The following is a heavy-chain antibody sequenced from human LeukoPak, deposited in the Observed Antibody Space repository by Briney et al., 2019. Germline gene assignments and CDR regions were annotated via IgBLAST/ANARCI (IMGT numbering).Heavy chain of an antibody. CDR1: GFAFNTYV. Sequence: GGSLRLSCVASGFAFNTYVMSWVRQAPGKGLEWVAAINGGGSNTYYADSVKGRFTISRDNSKNMVYLQMNSLRADDTVVYYCAKTAVVITFRFDDWGQGALVTVSS. CDR2: INGGGSNT. J-gene: IGHJ4*02. D-gene: IGHD4/OR15-4a*01. V-gene: IGHV3-23*01. CDR3: AKTAVVITFRFDD.